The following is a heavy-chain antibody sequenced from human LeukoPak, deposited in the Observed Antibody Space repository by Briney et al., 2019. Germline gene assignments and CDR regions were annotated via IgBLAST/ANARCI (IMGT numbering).Heavy chain of an antibody. CDR3: ASYYCSSTSCYDDAFDI. J-gene: IGHJ3*02. V-gene: IGHV4-34*01. Sequence: SETLSLTCAVYGESFSGYYWSWIRQPPGKGLEWIGEINHSGSTNYNPSLKSRVTISVDTSKNQFSLKLSSVTAADTAVYYCASYYCSSTSCYDDAFDIWGQGTMATVSS. CDR1: GESFSGYY. D-gene: IGHD2-2*01. CDR2: INHSGST.